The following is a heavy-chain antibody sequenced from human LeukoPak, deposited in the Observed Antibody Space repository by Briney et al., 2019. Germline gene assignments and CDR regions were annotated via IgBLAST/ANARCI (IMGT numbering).Heavy chain of an antibody. Sequence: GGSLRLSCAASGFTFSSYWMSWVRQAPGKGLEWVANIKQDGSEKYYVDSVKGRFTISRDNAKNSLYLQMNSLRAEDTAVYYCVRGYQYFDWVRPWVGGQGTLVTVSS. J-gene: IGHJ4*02. V-gene: IGHV3-7*01. CDR1: GFTFSSYW. CDR2: IKQDGSEK. D-gene: IGHD3-9*01. CDR3: VRGYQYFDWVRPWV.